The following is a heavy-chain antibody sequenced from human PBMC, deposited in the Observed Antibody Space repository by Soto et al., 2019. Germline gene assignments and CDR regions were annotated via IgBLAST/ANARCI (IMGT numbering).Heavy chain of an antibody. J-gene: IGHJ4*02. CDR2: ISYDGSNK. CDR3: VAGQYYFDY. Sequence: QVQLVESGGGVVQPGRSLRLSCAASGFPFTSYDMHWVREGPGKGLEWVAVISYDGSNKFYADSVKGRFTISRDNSKNTLYLQMNSLRPEDTALYYCVAGQYYFDYRGQGTLVIVSS. CDR1: GFPFTSYD. V-gene: IGHV3-30*03.